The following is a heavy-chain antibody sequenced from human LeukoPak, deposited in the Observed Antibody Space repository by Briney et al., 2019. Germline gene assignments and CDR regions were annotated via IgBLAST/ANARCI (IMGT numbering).Heavy chain of an antibody. CDR1: GGSISSYY. V-gene: IGHV4-59*08. Sequence: SETLSLTCTVSGGSISSYYWSWIRQPPGKGLEWIGYISYSGSTNYNPSLKSRITISVDTSKNQFSLKLSSVTAADAAVYYCARHFQGSGYYFDYWGQGTLVTVSS. CDR2: ISYSGST. J-gene: IGHJ4*02. CDR3: ARHFQGSGYYFDY. D-gene: IGHD1-26*01.